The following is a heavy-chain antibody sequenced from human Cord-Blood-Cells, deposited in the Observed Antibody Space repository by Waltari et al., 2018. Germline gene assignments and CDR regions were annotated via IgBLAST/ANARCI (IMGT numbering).Heavy chain of an antibody. V-gene: IGHV2-5*01. Sequence: QITLKESGPTLVKPTQTLTLTCTFSGFPLSTSGVGVGWIRQPPGKALEWLALIYWNDDKRYSPSLKSRLTITKDTSKNQVVLTMTNMDPVDTATYYCAHTYQYRYFDYWGQGTLVTVSS. CDR3: AHTYQYRYFDY. CDR2: IYWNDDK. J-gene: IGHJ4*02. D-gene: IGHD6-6*01. CDR1: GFPLSTSGVG.